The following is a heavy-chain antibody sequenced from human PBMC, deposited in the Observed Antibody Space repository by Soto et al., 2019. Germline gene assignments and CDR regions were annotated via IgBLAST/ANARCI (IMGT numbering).Heavy chain of an antibody. Sequence: SGGSLRLSGAASGLTFSSYGMHWVRQAPGKGLEWVAVISYDGSNKYYADSVKGRFTISRDNSKDTLYLQMNSLRAEDTAVYYCAKDQRAAMVFYYGMDVWGQGTTVTVS. CDR1: GLTFSSYG. CDR3: AKDQRAAMVFYYGMDV. D-gene: IGHD5-18*01. CDR2: ISYDGSNK. V-gene: IGHV3-30*18. J-gene: IGHJ6*02.